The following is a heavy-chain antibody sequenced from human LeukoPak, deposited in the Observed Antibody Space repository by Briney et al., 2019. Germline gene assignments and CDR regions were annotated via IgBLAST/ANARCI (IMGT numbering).Heavy chain of an antibody. V-gene: IGHV1-2*02. Sequence: ASVKVSCKASGYTFTGYYMHWVRQAPGQGLEWMGWINPNSGGTNYAQKFQGRVIMTRDTSISTAYMELSRLRSDDTAVYYCAREAAAAYNYFDYWGQGTLVTVSS. CDR3: AREAAAAYNYFDY. J-gene: IGHJ4*02. D-gene: IGHD6-13*01. CDR2: INPNSGGT. CDR1: GYTFTGYY.